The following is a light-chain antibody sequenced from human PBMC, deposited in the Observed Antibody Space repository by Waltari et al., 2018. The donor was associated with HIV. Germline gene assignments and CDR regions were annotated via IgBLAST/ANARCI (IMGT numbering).Light chain of an antibody. CDR3: QQYGTSPRT. Sequence: EIVLTQSPATLSLSPGERVTLSCRASQSVSSRSLAWYQQRPGQAPRLLISGASSRATGIPDRFSGSGSGTDFTLTISRLEPEDFAVYYCQQYGTSPRTFGQGTKVEIK. CDR2: GAS. V-gene: IGKV3-20*01. J-gene: IGKJ1*01. CDR1: QSVSSRS.